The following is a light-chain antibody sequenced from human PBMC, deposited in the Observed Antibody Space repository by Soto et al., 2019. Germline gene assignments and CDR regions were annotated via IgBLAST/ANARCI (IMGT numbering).Light chain of an antibody. Sequence: DSQMTQSPSSLSASVGDRVTITCQASQDISDVLNWDQQEPGAAPKLLIYDASNLQAGVPARFGGSGSGTDFTFTISSLQPEDVATYGCRQYDKIPLTFGGGTTVDLK. CDR2: DAS. CDR1: QDISDV. CDR3: RQYDKIPLT. V-gene: IGKV1-33*01. J-gene: IGKJ4*01.